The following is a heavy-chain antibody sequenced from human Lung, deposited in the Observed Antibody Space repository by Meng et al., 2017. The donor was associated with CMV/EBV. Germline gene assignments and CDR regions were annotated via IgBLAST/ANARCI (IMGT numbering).Heavy chain of an antibody. D-gene: IGHD3-10*01. CDR1: GGFISNYY. J-gene: IGHJ4*02. V-gene: IGHV4-59*01. CDR2: IYDSGT. Sequence: SXTXSLXCTVSGGFISNYYWSWIRQPPGKRLEWIGYIYDSGTNYNPSLKSRVTISIDTSKNQLSLNLISVTAADTAVYYCAREDVGWVYGSGLGYWAQGTXVTVSS. CDR3: AREDVGWVYGSGLGY.